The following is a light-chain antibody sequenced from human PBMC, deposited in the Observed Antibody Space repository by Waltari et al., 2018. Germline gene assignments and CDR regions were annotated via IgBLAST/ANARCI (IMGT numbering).Light chain of an antibody. V-gene: IGLV8-61*01. CDR3: VLYMGSGNWV. Sequence: QTVVTQEPSFSVSPGGTVTLTCGLSSGSVSTSYYPSWYQQTPGQAPRTLIYNPNTRSSGFPDRFSGSILGNKAALPITGAQADDESHYYCVLYMGSGNWVFGGGTKLTVL. J-gene: IGLJ3*02. CDR1: SGSVSTSYY. CDR2: NPN.